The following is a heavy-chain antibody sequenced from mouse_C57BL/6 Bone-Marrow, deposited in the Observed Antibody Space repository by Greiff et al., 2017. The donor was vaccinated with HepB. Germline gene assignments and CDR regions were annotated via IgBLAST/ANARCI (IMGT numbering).Heavy chain of an antibody. D-gene: IGHD2-5*01. CDR1: GYTFTSYW. CDR3: ARGDINYSGYAMDY. J-gene: IGHJ4*01. V-gene: IGHV1-50*01. Sequence: QVQLQQPGAELVKPGASVKLSCKASGYTFTSYWMQWVKQRPGQGLEWIGEIDPSDSYTNYNQKFKGKATLTVDTSSSTAYMQLSSLTSEDSAVYYCARGDINYSGYAMDYWGQGTSVTVSS. CDR2: IDPSDSYT.